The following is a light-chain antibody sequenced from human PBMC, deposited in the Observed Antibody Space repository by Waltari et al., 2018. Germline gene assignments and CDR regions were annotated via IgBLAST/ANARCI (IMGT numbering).Light chain of an antibody. V-gene: IGKV1-12*01. Sequence: EILTTQSPSPVSAPVGDRATLTCLAGQDISSALAWYQQKPGQAPNLLIYAVSSLQSGVPSRFSGSGSGTDFTLTINSLQPEDLATYYCQQGSSFPPTFGQGTKVEIK. CDR3: QQGSSFPPT. J-gene: IGKJ1*01. CDR2: AVS. CDR1: QDISSA.